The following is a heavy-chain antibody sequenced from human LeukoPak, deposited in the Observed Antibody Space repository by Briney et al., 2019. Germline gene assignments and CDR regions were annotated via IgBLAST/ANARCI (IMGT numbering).Heavy chain of an antibody. J-gene: IGHJ4*02. CDR2: IHPNSGGT. V-gene: IGHV1-2*06. Sequence: ASVKVSCTASGYTFTGYYMHWVRHAPGQGLEWMGRIHPNSGGTNYAQKFQGRVTMTRDPSISTAYMELSRLRSDDTAVYYCARDPSSGVGATMWGQGTLVTVSS. D-gene: IGHD1-26*01. CDR1: GYTFTGYY. CDR3: ARDPSSGVGATM.